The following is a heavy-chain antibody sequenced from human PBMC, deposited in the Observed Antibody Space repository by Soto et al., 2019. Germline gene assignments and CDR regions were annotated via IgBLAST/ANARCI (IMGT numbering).Heavy chain of an antibody. CDR2: IYYSGST. Sequence: SETLSLTCTVSGGSVSSGSYYWSWIRQPPGKGLEWIGYIYYSGSTNYNPSLKSRVTISVDTSKNQFSLKLSSVTAADTAVYYCASVWFGELSLDYWGQGTLVTVSS. CDR1: GGSVSSGSYY. V-gene: IGHV4-61*01. J-gene: IGHJ4*02. D-gene: IGHD3-10*01. CDR3: ASVWFGELSLDY.